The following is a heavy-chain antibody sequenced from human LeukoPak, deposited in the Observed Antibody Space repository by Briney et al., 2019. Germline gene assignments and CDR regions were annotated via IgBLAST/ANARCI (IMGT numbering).Heavy chain of an antibody. Sequence: SVKVSRKASGGTFSSYAISWVRQAPGQGLEWMGRIIPILGIANYAQKFQGRVTITADKSTSTAYMELSSLRSEDTAVYYCASGGSWYVWGQGTLVTVSS. CDR3: ASGGSWYV. V-gene: IGHV1-69*04. CDR1: GGTFSSYA. D-gene: IGHD6-13*01. J-gene: IGHJ4*02. CDR2: IIPILGIA.